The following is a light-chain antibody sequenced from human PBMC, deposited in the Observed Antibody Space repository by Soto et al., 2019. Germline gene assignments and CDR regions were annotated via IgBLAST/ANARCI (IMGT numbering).Light chain of an antibody. V-gene: IGKV1-5*01. CDR2: DAS. Sequence: EIKMSKSLSTLNANVEDTVTVTCRASQSVSGWLAWYQQKPGEAPKLLIYDASALPRGVPSRFSGSGSGTDFTLTISSLQPEDFATYDCLQDYNYPWTFGQATKVDI. CDR1: QSVSGW. J-gene: IGKJ1*01. CDR3: LQDYNYPWT.